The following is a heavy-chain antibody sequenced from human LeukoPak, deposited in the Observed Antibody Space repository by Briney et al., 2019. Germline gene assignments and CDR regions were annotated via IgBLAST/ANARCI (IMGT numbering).Heavy chain of an antibody. J-gene: IGHJ4*02. CDR2: TYHRSKWSN. D-gene: IGHD6-6*01. CDR3: ARASAPPTFVDY. V-gene: IGHV6-1*01. CDR1: GDSVSSTIVT. Sequence: SQTLSLTCAISGDSVSSTIVTWDWIRQSPSGVLEWLGRTYHRSKWSNDYAESVRSRITITPDTSKNQVSLQLNSVTPEDTAVYYCARASAPPTFVDYWGQGTLVTVSS.